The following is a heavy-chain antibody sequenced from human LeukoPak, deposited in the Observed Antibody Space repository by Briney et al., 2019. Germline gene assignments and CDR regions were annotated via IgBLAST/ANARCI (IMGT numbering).Heavy chain of an antibody. J-gene: IGHJ4*02. Sequence: PGGSLRLSCAASGFTFCSYEMNWVRQAPGKGLEWVAYIGTIISTTYYADSVKGRFTVSRDDAKSSLYLQMNSLRAEDTAIYYCARSVYDLRGQRLVPGLDYWGQGTLVTVSS. CDR1: GFTFCSYE. CDR3: ARSVYDLRGQRLVPGLDY. CDR2: IGTIISTT. D-gene: IGHD6-13*01. V-gene: IGHV3-48*03.